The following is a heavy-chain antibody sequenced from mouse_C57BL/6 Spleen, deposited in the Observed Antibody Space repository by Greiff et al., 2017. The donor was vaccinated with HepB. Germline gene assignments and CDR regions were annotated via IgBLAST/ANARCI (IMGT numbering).Heavy chain of an antibody. D-gene: IGHD1-1*01. Sequence: EVKLMESGGGLVQPGESLKLSCESNDYEFPSHDMSWVRKTPEKRLELVAAINSDGGSTYYPDTMERRFIISRANTKKTLYLQMCSLRSEDTALDYGARHGSSAWFAYWGQGTLVTVSS. CDR1: DYEFPSHD. J-gene: IGHJ3*01. CDR2: INSDGGST. CDR3: ARHGSSAWFAY. V-gene: IGHV5-2*01.